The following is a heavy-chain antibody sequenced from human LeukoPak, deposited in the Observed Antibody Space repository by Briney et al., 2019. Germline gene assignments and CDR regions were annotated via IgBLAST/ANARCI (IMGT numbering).Heavy chain of an antibody. CDR1: GFTFSDCD. J-gene: IGHJ4*02. Sequence: GGSLRLSCTASGFTFSDCDMSWVRQAPGKGLEWVSSISYRSSPIYYADSVKGRFTITRDNAKNSLYLQMDSLRAGDTAVYYCARAYPPLRTAAAGDQWGQGTLVTVSS. D-gene: IGHD6-13*01. V-gene: IGHV3-21*01. CDR3: ARAYPPLRTAAAGDQ. CDR2: ISYRSSPI.